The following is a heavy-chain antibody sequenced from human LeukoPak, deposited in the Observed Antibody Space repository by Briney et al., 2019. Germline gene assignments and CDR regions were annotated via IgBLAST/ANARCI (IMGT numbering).Heavy chain of an antibody. J-gene: IGHJ4*02. CDR1: GYTFSGYY. Sequence: ASVKVSYKASGYTFSGYYMHWVRQAPGQGLEWMGWINPNSGGTKYVQKFQGRVTMTRDTSISTAYMELSRLRSDDTAVYYCASGSLASYFDHWGQGTLVTLSS. CDR2: INPNSGGT. CDR3: ASGSLASYFDH. V-gene: IGHV1-2*02. D-gene: IGHD3-16*01.